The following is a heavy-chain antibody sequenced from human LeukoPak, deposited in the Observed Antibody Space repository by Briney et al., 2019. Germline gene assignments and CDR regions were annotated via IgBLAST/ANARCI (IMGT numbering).Heavy chain of an antibody. CDR3: AHRPKYCSESYCYGPFDY. J-gene: IGHJ4*02. Sequence: ESGPTLVNPTQTLTLTCTFSGFSLTTSGAGVGWIRQPPGKALEWLALIYWNDDKRYSPSLQSRLTITKDTSKNQVVLTMTNMDPVDTATYYCAHRPKYCSESYCYGPFDYWGQGTLVTVSS. D-gene: IGHD2-15*01. CDR2: IYWNDDK. CDR1: GFSLTTSGAG. V-gene: IGHV2-5*01.